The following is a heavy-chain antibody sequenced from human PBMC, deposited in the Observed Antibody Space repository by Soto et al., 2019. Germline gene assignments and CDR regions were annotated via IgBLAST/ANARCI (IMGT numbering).Heavy chain of an antibody. CDR1: GDSVSSTSAA. V-gene: IGHV6-1*01. D-gene: IGHD3-16*01. CDR2: TYYRSRWYN. Sequence: SQTLSLTCAISGDSVSSTSAAWNWTRQSPSRGLEWLGKTYYRSRWYNDYAVSVKSRITVNPETSKNPFSLHLNSVTPEATAVYYCAETSALQGENRDVWGKGTTGTVSS. CDR3: AETSALQGENRDV. J-gene: IGHJ6*03.